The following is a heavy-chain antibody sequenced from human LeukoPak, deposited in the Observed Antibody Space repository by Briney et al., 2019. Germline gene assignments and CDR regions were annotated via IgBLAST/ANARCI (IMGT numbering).Heavy chain of an antibody. V-gene: IGHV3-23*01. CDR3: AKAQAPTGRNLFDP. D-gene: IGHD1-1*01. Sequence: GGSLRLSCAASGFTFSSFAMSWVRQAPGKGLEWVSAISDYTYYADSVKGRFTISRDNSKNTLYLQMDSLRTEDTAIYYCAKAQAPTGRNLFDPWGQGTLSPSP. CDR1: GFTFSSFA. J-gene: IGHJ5*02. CDR2: ISDYT.